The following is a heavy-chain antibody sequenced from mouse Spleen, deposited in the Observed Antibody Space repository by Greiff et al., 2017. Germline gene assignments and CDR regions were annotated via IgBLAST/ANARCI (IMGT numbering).Heavy chain of an antibody. CDR3: TTDITTATWFAY. CDR1: GFNIKDDY. Sequence: EVQLQQSGAELVRPGASVKLSCTASGFNIKDDYMHWVKQRPEQGLEWIGWIDPENGDTEYASKFQGKATITADTSSNTAYLQLSSLTSEDTAVYYCTTDITTATWFAYWGQGTLVTVSA. D-gene: IGHD1-2*01. V-gene: IGHV14-4*01. J-gene: IGHJ3*01. CDR2: IDPENGDT.